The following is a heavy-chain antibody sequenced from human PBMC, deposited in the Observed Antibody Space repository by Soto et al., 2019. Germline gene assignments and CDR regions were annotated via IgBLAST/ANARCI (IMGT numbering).Heavy chain of an antibody. D-gene: IGHD5-18*01. V-gene: IGHV5-51*01. CDR3: ARISLFADTAMVKGQQIPYYYYGMDV. CDR2: IYPGDSDT. CDR1: GYSFISYW. Sequence: PGESLKISCKGSGYSFISYWIGWVRQMPGKGLEWMGIIYPGDSDTRYSPSFQGQVTISADKSISTAYLQWSSLKASDTAMYYCARISLFADTAMVKGQQIPYYYYGMDVWGQGTTVTVSS. J-gene: IGHJ6*02.